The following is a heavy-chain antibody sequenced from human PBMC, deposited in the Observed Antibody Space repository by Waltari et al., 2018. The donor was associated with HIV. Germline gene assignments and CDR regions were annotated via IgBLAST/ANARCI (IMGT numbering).Heavy chain of an antibody. Sequence: EVQVVESGGSLIQPGGSLRLSCAASGFTVSGWYLTWVRQAPGKGLEWFSRIYVGGSPSDADSVNRRFPLSRDTSTNTIYLQMDTLRAEDTAMYHCATTSTVGRNLHFDVWGRGSLVTVSS. CDR3: ATTSTVGRNLHFDV. J-gene: IGHJ2*01. CDR1: GFTVSGWY. V-gene: IGHV3-53*01. CDR2: IYVGGSP. D-gene: IGHD4-17*01.